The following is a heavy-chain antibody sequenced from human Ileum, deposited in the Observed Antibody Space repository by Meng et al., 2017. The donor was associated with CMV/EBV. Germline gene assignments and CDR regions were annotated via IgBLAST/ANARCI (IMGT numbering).Heavy chain of an antibody. CDR2: ISVYNGHS. CDR1: GYSLTHSG. Sequence: ASVKVSCKASGYSLTHSGVNWVRQAPGQGLEWIGWISVYNGHSSYAQKLQDRVTMTTDTSTATAYLELRGLRSDDTAMYFCAGDDCTNWSCFRAGNIFEIWGQGTLVTVSS. V-gene: IGHV1-18*04. D-gene: IGHD2-8*01. J-gene: IGHJ4*02. CDR3: AGDDCTNWSCFRAGNIFEI.